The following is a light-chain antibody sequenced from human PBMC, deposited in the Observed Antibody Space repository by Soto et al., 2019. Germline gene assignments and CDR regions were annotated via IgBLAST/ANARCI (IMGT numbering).Light chain of an antibody. V-gene: IGKV3-11*01. CDR3: QQRSSWT. Sequence: EIVLTQSPATLSLSPGERATLSCRSSQSVSSYLAWYQQKPGQAPRLLIYDASNRATGIPARFSGSGSATDFTLTISSLEPDDFAVYYCQQRSSWTFGQGTKVEIK. CDR1: QSVSSY. CDR2: DAS. J-gene: IGKJ1*01.